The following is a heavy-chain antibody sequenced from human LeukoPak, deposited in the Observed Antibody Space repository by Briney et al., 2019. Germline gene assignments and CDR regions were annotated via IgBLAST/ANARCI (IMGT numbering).Heavy chain of an antibody. CDR3: ARGMVAGYYYYYYGMDV. D-gene: IGHD6-19*01. Sequence: PGGSLRLSCAASGFTFSSYWMHWVRQAPGKGLVWVSRINSDGSSTGYADSVKGRFTISRDNAKNTLYLQMNSLRAEDTAVYYCARGMVAGYYYYYYGMDVWGQGTTVTVSS. J-gene: IGHJ6*02. CDR1: GFTFSSYW. CDR2: INSDGSST. V-gene: IGHV3-74*01.